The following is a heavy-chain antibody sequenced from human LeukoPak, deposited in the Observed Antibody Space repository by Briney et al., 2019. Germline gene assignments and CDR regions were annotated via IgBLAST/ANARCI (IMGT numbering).Heavy chain of an antibody. J-gene: IGHJ4*02. D-gene: IGHD4-23*01. Sequence: SETLPLTCTVSGGSISSYYWSWIRQPPGKGLEWIGYIYYSGSTNYNPSLKSRVTISVDTSKNQFSLKLSSVTAADTAVYYCARSPFGRVVTPRFDYWGQGTLVTVSS. CDR3: ARSPFGRVVTPRFDY. CDR2: IYYSGST. CDR1: GGSISSYY. V-gene: IGHV4-59*01.